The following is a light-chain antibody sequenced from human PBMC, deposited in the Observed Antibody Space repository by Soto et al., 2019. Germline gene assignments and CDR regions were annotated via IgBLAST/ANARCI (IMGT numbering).Light chain of an antibody. J-gene: IGKJ5*01. CDR3: QQYHRSSIT. Sequence: DIQMTQSPSTLSASVGDRVTITCRASQSLNNDLAWYQQKPGEAPNLLIYDASTLERGVPSRFSGTGSGTEFTLAINSLQPDNFATYYCQQYHRSSITFGQGTRLEIK. CDR1: QSLNND. CDR2: DAS. V-gene: IGKV1-5*01.